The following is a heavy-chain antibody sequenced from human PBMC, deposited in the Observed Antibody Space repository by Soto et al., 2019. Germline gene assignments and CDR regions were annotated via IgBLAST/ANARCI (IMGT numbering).Heavy chain of an antibody. CDR2: INSDGSST. D-gene: IGHD3-9*01. Sequence: GGSLRLSCAASGFTFSSYWMHWVRQAPGKGLVWVSRINSDGSSTSYADSVKGGFTISRDNAYNTLYLQMNSLRAEDRPVYYCARVSTPGTLTGKWAFDIWDEGTMVTDSS. CDR3: ARVSTPGTLTGKWAFDI. J-gene: IGHJ3*02. V-gene: IGHV3-74*01. CDR1: GFTFSSYW.